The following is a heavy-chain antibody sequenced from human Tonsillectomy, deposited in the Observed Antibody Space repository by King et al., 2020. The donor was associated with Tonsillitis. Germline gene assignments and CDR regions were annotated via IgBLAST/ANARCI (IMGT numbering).Heavy chain of an antibody. V-gene: IGHV3-53*01. CDR3: ARELGSAFDI. Sequence: VQLVESGGGLIQPGGSLRLSCAASGFTVSSNYMSWVRQAPGKGLVWGAVIYSGGSTYYADSVKGRFTISRDTSKNTLYLQMNSLKAEDTGVYYCARELGSAFDIWGQGTMVTVSS. D-gene: IGHD7-27*01. CDR2: IYSGGST. J-gene: IGHJ3*02. CDR1: GFTVSSNY.